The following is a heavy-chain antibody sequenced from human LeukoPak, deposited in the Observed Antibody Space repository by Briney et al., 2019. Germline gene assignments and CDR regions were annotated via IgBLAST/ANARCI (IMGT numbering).Heavy chain of an antibody. D-gene: IGHD6-13*01. J-gene: IGHJ6*03. V-gene: IGHV4-39*01. CDR3: ASLAGGQQLVRGYYYYYMDV. Sequence: PSETLSLTCTVSGGSISSSSYYWGWIRQPPGKGLEWIGSIYYSGSTYYNPSLKSRVTISVDTSKNQFSLKLSSVTAADTAVYYCASLAGGQQLVRGYYYYYMDVWGKGTTVTVSS. CDR1: GGSISSSSYY. CDR2: IYYSGST.